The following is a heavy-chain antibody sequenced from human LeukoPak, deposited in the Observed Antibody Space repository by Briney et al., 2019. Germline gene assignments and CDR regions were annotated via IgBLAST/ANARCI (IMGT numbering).Heavy chain of an antibody. CDR1: GFTFSSYG. J-gene: IGHJ4*02. CDR2: ISGSGGST. V-gene: IGHV3-23*01. D-gene: IGHD3-22*01. CDR3: ERDPYYYDSSGIDY. Sequence: PGGSLRLSCAASGFTFSSYGMSWVRQAPGKGLEWVSAISGSGGSTYYADSVKGRFTISRDNSKNTLYLQMNSLKAEDTAVEYCERDPYYYDSSGIDYWGQGTLVTVSS.